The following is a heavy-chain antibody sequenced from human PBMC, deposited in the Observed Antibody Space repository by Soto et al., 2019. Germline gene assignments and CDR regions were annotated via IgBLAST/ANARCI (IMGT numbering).Heavy chain of an antibody. V-gene: IGHV4-30-4*01. D-gene: IGHD7-27*01. CDR1: GDSISNLVYF. CDR3: ARGRYCLTGRFFPNWFDS. Sequence: SETLSLTCSASGDSISNLVYFWAWIRQPPGQALEYIGYIYKSATTYYNPSFESRVAISVDTSKSQFSLNVTSVTAADTAVYFCARGRYCLTGRFFPNWFDSWGQAALVPVAS. J-gene: IGHJ5*01. CDR2: IYKSATT.